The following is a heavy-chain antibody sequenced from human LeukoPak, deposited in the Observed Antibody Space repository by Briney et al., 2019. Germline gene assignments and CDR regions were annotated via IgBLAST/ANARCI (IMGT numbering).Heavy chain of an antibody. D-gene: IGHD3-22*01. CDR1: GASISSSY. CDR2: IYHTGST. Sequence: PSETLSLTCTVSGASISSSYWSWIRQSPGKGLEWIGYIYHTGSTNYNPSLESRVTISVDRSKNQFSLKLTSVTAADTAVYYCARGYFDSRGYSNPSDYWGQGALVIVSS. CDR3: ARGYFDSRGYSNPSDY. V-gene: IGHV4-59*01. J-gene: IGHJ4*02.